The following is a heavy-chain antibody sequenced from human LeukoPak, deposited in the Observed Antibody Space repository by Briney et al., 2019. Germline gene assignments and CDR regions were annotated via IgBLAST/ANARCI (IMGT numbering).Heavy chain of an antibody. CDR1: GFTVSSNY. CDR3: ARVGYSSGYYWFDP. D-gene: IGHD3-22*01. J-gene: IGHJ5*02. CDR2: IYSGGST. V-gene: IGHV3-66*01. Sequence: GGSLRLSCAASGFTVSSNYMSWVRQAPGKGLEWVSVIYSGGSTYYADSVKGRFTISRDNSKNTLYLQMNSLRAEDTAVYYCARVGYSSGYYWFDPWGQGTLVTVSS.